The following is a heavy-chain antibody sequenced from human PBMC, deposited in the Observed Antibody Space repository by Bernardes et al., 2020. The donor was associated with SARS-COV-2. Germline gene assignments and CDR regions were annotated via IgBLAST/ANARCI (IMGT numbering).Heavy chain of an antibody. D-gene: IGHD6-6*01. CDR3: ARDPEGPVVSITENKWFDP. CDR2: IYNGGTT. J-gene: IGHJ5*02. Sequence: GGSLRLSCVASGFSVSRHYMNWVRQAPGKGLEWVSVIYNGGTTYYADSVKGRFTISRDISKNTLYLQMNSLRAEDTAVYYCARDPEGPVVSITENKWFDPWGQGTLVIVSS. CDR1: GFSVSRHY. V-gene: IGHV3-66*01.